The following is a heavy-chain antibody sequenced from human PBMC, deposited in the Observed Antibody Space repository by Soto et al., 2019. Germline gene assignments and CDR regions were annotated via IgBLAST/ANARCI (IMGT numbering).Heavy chain of an antibody. CDR3: ARAKSLEYTWFDT. Sequence: PGGSLRLSCTASGFTFSSYSINWVRQAPGQGLEWISYISSTSATIYYAESVRGRFTVSRDNAKNSVYLQMNSLRAEDTAVYFCARAKSLEYTWFDTWGQGTPVTVSS. CDR2: ISSTSATI. V-gene: IGHV3-48*01. J-gene: IGHJ5*02. CDR1: GFTFSSYS.